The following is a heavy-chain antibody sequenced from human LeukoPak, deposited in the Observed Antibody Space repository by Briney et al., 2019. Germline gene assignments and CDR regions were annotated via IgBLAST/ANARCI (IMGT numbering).Heavy chain of an antibody. Sequence: SETLSLTCAVSGYSISSGYYWGWIRQPPGKGLEWIGSIYHSGSTYYNPSLKSRVTISVDTSKNQFSLKLSSVTAADTAVYYCARVDGYCSSTSCLRYFDYWGQGTLATVSS. J-gene: IGHJ4*02. CDR2: IYHSGST. D-gene: IGHD2-2*03. V-gene: IGHV4-38-2*01. CDR1: GYSISSGYY. CDR3: ARVDGYCSSTSCLRYFDY.